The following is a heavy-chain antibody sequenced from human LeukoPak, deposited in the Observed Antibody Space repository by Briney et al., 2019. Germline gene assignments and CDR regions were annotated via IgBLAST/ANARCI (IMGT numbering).Heavy chain of an antibody. J-gene: IGHJ3*02. CDR1: GFTVSSNY. CDR2: IYSGGST. CDR3: ATNFPPWGTFDI. Sequence: GGSLRLSCAASGFTVSSNYMSWVRQAPGKGLEWVSVIYSGGSTYYADSVKGRFTISRDNSKNTLYLQMNSLRAEDTAVYYCATNFPPWGTFDIWGQGTMVTVSS. V-gene: IGHV3-66*01. D-gene: IGHD3-16*01.